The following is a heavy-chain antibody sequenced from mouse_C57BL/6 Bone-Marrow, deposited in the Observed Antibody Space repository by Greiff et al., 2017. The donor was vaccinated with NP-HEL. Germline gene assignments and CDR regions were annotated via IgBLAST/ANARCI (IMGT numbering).Heavy chain of an antibody. J-gene: IGHJ1*03. D-gene: IGHD2-5*01. V-gene: IGHV1-61*01. CDR3: ARWDSNYVWYFDV. CDR2: IYPSDSET. Sequence: QVQLQQPGAELVRPGSSVKLSCKASGYTFTSYWMDWVKQRPGQGPEWIGNIYPSDSETHYNQKFKDKATLTVDKSSSTAYMQLSSLTSEDSAVYYCARWDSNYVWYFDVWGTGTTVTVAS. CDR1: GYTFTSYW.